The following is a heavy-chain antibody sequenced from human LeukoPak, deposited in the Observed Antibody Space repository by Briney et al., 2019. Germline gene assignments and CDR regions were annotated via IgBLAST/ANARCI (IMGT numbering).Heavy chain of an antibody. Sequence: GESLKISCKGSGYSFTSYWIGWVRQMPGKGLEWMGIIYPGDSDTRYSPSFQGQVTISADKSISTAYLQWSSLKASDTAMYYCARQRGSSSWGNWFDPWGQGTLVTVSS. CDR2: IYPGDSDT. V-gene: IGHV5-51*01. D-gene: IGHD6-13*01. CDR1: GYSFTSYW. J-gene: IGHJ5*02. CDR3: ARQRGSSSWGNWFDP.